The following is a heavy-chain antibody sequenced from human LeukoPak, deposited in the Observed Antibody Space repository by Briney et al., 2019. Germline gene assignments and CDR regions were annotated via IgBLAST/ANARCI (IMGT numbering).Heavy chain of an antibody. CDR2: IWYDGSNK. CDR3: ARDGDDYVWGSYRNSNWFDP. V-gene: IGHV3-33*01. CDR1: GFTFGNYG. D-gene: IGHD3-16*02. Sequence: GGSLRLSCAASGFTFGNYGMHWVRQAPGKGLEWVAVIWYDGSNKYYADSVKGRFTISRDISKNTLYLQMNSLRAEDTAVYYCARDGDDYVWGSYRNSNWFDPWGQGTLVTVSS. J-gene: IGHJ5*02.